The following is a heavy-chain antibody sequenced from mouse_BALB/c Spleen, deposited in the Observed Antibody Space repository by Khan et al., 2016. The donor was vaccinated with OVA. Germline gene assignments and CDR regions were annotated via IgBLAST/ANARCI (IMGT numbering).Heavy chain of an antibody. CDR3: ARAYYRYDGYYAMDY. D-gene: IGHD2-14*01. CDR2: IWGGGGT. Sequence: QVQLKQSGPGLVAPSQSLSITCTVSGFSLSRYNIHWVRQPPGKGLEWLGMIWGGGGTDYNSTLKSRLSIRKDNSKSQVLLKMNSLQIDDTAMYYGARAYYRYDGYYAMDYWGQGTSVTSPQ. J-gene: IGHJ4*01. CDR1: GFSLSRYN. V-gene: IGHV2-6-4*01.